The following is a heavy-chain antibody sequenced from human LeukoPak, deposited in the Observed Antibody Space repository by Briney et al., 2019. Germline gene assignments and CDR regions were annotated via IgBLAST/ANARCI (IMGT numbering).Heavy chain of an antibody. V-gene: IGHV3-30-3*01. CDR3: ARDEDSSSREDGPDY. Sequence: GGSLRLSCAASGFTFSSYAMHWVRQAPGKGLEWVAVISYDGSNKYYADSVKGRFTISRDNSKNTLYLQMNSLRAEDTAVYYCARDEDSSSREDGPDYWGQGTLVTVSS. D-gene: IGHD6-6*01. J-gene: IGHJ4*02. CDR1: GFTFSSYA. CDR2: ISYDGSNK.